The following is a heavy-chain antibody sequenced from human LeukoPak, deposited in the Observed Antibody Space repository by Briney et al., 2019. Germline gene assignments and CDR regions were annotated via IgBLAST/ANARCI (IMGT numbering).Heavy chain of an antibody. CDR3: AMSVEMAAIPSFDY. CDR2: VNTDNTKS. CDR1: GHIFTTHY. J-gene: IGHJ4*02. Sequence: APVTVSCTTSGHIFTTHYIHWMRQAPGQRLEWLGRVNTDNTKSEYSQKFQGRVIITRDTSASTAYMEMSGLRSEDTAMYYCAMSVEMAAIPSFDYWGQGTLVTVSS. V-gene: IGHV1-3*04. D-gene: IGHD5-24*01.